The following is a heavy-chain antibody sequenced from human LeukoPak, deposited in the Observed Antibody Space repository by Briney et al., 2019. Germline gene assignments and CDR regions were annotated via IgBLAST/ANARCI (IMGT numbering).Heavy chain of an antibody. CDR2: IYTSGST. D-gene: IGHD6-19*01. J-gene: IGHJ4*02. V-gene: IGHV4-61*02. Sequence: SETLSLTCTVSGGSISSGSYYWSWIRQPAGKGLEWIGRIYTSGSTNYNPSLKSRVTISVDTSKDQFSLKLSSVTAADTAVYYCARDPSSGWFDYWGQGTLVTVSS. CDR3: ARDPSSGWFDY. CDR1: GGSISSGSYY.